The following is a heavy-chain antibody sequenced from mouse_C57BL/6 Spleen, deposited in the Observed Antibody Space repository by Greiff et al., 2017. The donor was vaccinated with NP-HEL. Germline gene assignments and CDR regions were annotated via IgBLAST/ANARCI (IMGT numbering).Heavy chain of an antibody. D-gene: IGHD2-3*01. CDR2: INPSSGYT. CDR1: GYTFTSYT. CDR3: ARGIYDGYYGAMDY. J-gene: IGHJ4*01. Sequence: QVHVKQSGAELARPGASVKMSCKASGYTFTSYTMHWVKQRPGQGLEWIGYINPSSGYTKYNQKFKDKATLTADKSSSTAYMQLSSLTSEDSAVYYCARGIYDGYYGAMDYWGQGTSVTVSS. V-gene: IGHV1-4*01.